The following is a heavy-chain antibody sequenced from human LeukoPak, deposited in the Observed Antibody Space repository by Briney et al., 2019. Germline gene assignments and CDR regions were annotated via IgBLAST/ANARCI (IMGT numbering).Heavy chain of an antibody. CDR2: IYYGGST. Sequence: SETLSLTCTVSGGSISSGGYYWSWIRQHPGKGLEWIGNIYYGGSTYSNPSLKRRGSMSLDTSKNQSSLKMGSVTAADTAVYYCARGTLGNYFDSWGQGTLVTVSS. CDR3: ARGTLGNYFDS. V-gene: IGHV4-31*03. D-gene: IGHD3-16*01. CDR1: GGSISSGGYY. J-gene: IGHJ4*02.